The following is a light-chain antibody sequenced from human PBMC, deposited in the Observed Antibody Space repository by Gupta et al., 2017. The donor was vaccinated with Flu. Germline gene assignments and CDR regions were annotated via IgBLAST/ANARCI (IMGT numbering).Light chain of an antibody. J-gene: IGLJ1*01. CDR3: CSYAGSYTFV. CDR2: DVI. V-gene: IGLV2-11*01. CDR1: TSDVGGYDY. Sequence: SVTISCTGTTSDVGGYDYVSWYQRHPGKAPKLLIYDVIKRPSGVPDRFSGSQSGNTASLTISGLQPEDEADYYCCSYAGSYTFVFGTGTKVTVL.